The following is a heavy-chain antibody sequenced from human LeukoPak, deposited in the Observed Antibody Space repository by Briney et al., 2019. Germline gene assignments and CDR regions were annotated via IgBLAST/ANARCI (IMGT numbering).Heavy chain of an antibody. CDR2: ISGSGGST. V-gene: IGHV3-23*01. D-gene: IGHD3-3*01. J-gene: IGHJ4*02. CDR3: AKSSTITIFGALVDY. CDR1: GFTFSSYA. Sequence: GGSPRLSCAASGFTFSSYAMSWVRQAPGKGLEWVSAISGSGGSTYYADSVRGRFTISRDNSKNTLYLQMNSLRAEDTAVYYCAKSSTITIFGALVDYWGQGTLVTVSS.